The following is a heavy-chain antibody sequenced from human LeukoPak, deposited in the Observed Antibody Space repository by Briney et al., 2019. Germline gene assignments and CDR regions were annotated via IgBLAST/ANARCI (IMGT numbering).Heavy chain of an antibody. Sequence: GASVKVSCKASGYSFTGYYMHWMRLAPGLGLEWMGWINPNSGATKYAQKFQGRVTMTRDMSFSTLYMELSRLTSGDTALYYCARMTHYYDSSGYYFVDWGQGTLVTVSS. CDR1: GYSFTGYY. V-gene: IGHV1-2*02. J-gene: IGHJ4*02. D-gene: IGHD3-22*01. CDR2: INPNSGAT. CDR3: ARMTHYYDSSGYYFVD.